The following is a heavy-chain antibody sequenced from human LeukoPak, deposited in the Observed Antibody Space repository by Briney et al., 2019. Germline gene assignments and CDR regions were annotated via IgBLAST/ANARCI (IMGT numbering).Heavy chain of an antibody. V-gene: IGHV1-8*01. CDR1: AYTFTSSD. J-gene: IGHJ4*02. CDR2: INPKSGRT. CDR3: ARGRSGLAAAGTYDY. D-gene: IGHD6-13*01. Sequence: ASVTVSCKASAYTFTSSDINWVRQAPGQGLEWMGWINPKSGRTGYEKKFQARVSMTMNTSISTAYMEVSSLRFEDTAVYYCARGRSGLAAAGTYDYWGQGTLITVSS.